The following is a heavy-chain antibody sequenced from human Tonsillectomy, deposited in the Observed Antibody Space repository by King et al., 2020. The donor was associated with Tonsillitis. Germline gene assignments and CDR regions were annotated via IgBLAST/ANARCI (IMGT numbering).Heavy chain of an antibody. CDR1: GFSLSTRGVC. Sequence: TLKESGPALVKPTQTLTLTCTFSGFSLSTRGVCVTWIRQPPGKALECLARIDWDDDKFYNTSLKTSLPISKDTSKNQVVLTMTSLDPVDTATYYCARTLSSNGDYYFDYWGQGTLVTVSS. V-gene: IGHV2-70*04. CDR2: IDWDDDK. CDR3: ARTLSSNGDYYFDY. D-gene: IGHD2-21*02. J-gene: IGHJ4*02.